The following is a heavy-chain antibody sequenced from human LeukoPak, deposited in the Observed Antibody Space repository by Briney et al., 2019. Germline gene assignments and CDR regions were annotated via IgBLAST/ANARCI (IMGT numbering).Heavy chain of an antibody. J-gene: IGHJ4*02. Sequence: PGRSLRLSCAASGFTFSSYDMHWVRQAPGKGLEWVAVISYDGSNQYYADSVKGRFTISRDNSKNTLFLQMNSLRAEDTAMYCCAIVGPGYWGQGTLVTV. V-gene: IGHV3-30*03. CDR2: ISYDGSNQ. CDR3: AIVGPGY. CDR1: GFTFSSYD. D-gene: IGHD2-15*01.